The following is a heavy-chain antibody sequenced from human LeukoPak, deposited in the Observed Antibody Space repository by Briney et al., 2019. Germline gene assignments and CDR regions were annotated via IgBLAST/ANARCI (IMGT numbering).Heavy chain of an antibody. CDR1: GGSISSYY. J-gene: IGHJ3*02. CDR2: IFYSGST. CDR3: AKSNGYGLIDI. D-gene: IGHD3-22*01. V-gene: IGHV4-59*12. Sequence: SETLSLTCTVSGGSISSYYWSWVRQPPGKALEWIGNIFYSGSTYYSPSLKSRVTISLDTSRNQFSLKLNSVTAADTAVYYCAKSNGYGLIDIWGQGTMVTVSS.